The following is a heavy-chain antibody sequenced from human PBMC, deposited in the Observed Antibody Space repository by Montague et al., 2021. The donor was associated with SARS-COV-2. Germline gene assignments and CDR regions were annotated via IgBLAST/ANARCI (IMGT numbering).Heavy chain of an antibody. V-gene: IGHV4-39*01. J-gene: IGHJ4*02. Sequence: SETLFLTCTVSGGSISGSNYYWAWIRQPPGKGLEWIGSIYYSGSTYDNPSLKSRVSISLDTSKNQFSLKLNSVTAADTAVYYCARLLLELPGDYWGQGTLVTDYS. D-gene: IGHD1-7*01. CDR3: ARLLLELPGDY. CDR2: IYYSGST. CDR1: GGSISGSNYY.